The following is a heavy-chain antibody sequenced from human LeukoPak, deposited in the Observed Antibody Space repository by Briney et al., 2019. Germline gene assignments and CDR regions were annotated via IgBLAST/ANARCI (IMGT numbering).Heavy chain of an antibody. CDR3: ARDWGGPDDC. Sequence: GGSLRLSCAASGFTFSDYYMSWVRQAPGKGLEWVANINQNGNEKYSVDSVKGRFIISRDDAKNSLYLQMNSLTAEDTAIYYCARDWGGPDDCWGQGTLVTVSS. J-gene: IGHJ4*02. D-gene: IGHD3-16*01. CDR2: INQNGNEK. V-gene: IGHV3-7*01. CDR1: GFTFSDYY.